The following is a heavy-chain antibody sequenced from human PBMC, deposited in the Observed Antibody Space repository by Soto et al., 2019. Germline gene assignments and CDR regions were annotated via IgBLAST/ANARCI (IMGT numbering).Heavy chain of an antibody. CDR2: IYYSGST. V-gene: IGHV4-59*01. Sequence: QVQLQESGPGLVKPSETLSLTCTVSGGSISSYYWSWIRQPPGKGLEWIGYIYYSGSTNYNPSLKSRVTISVDTSKNQFSLKLSSVTAADTAVYYCARGLITMVRGVTTYYFDYWGQGTLVTVSS. J-gene: IGHJ4*02. D-gene: IGHD3-10*01. CDR3: ARGLITMVRGVTTYYFDY. CDR1: GGSISSYY.